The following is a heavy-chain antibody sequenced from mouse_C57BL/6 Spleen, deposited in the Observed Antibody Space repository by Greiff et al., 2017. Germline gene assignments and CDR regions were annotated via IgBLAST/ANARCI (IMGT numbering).Heavy chain of an antibody. CDR3: AREGITTGVAHWYFDV. CDR2: IYPSDSET. D-gene: IGHD1-1*01. J-gene: IGHJ1*03. Sequence: QVQLQQPGTELVKPGASVKLSCKASGYTFTSYWMHWVKQRPGQGLEWIGNIYPSDSETHYNQKFKDKATLTVDKSSSTAYMQLSSLTSEDSAVYYSAREGITTGVAHWYFDVCGTEAT. V-gene: IGHV1-61*01. CDR1: GYTFTSYW.